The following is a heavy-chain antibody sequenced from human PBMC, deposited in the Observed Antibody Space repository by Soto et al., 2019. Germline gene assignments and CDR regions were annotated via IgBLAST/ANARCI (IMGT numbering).Heavy chain of an antibody. J-gene: IGHJ4*02. CDR1: GFTFSSYW. V-gene: IGHV3-74*01. D-gene: IGHD4-17*01. Sequence: PGGSLRLSCAASGFTFSSYWMHWVRQAPGKGLVWVSRINSDGSSTYYADSVKGRFTISRDNAKNTLYLQMNSLRAEDTAVYYCARAPAAYGGNSVDYWGRGTLVTVSS. CDR3: ARAPAAYGGNSVDY. CDR2: INSDGSST.